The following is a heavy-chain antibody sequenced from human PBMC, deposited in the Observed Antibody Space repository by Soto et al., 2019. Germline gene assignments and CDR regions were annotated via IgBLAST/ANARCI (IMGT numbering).Heavy chain of an antibody. CDR1: GDSVSSGVYY. D-gene: IGHD1-26*01. J-gene: IGHJ4*02. CDR2: IYHSGST. CDR3: ASTNSGRYYDFDY. V-gene: IGHV4-61*08. Sequence: QVQLRESGPGLVKPSETLSLPCAVSGDSVSSGVYYWRWLRQPPGKGLEWIGFIYHSGSTNYNPPPKSRATISVDTCKNQFSRKLTSVTAAHTAVYYCASTNSGRYYDFDYWGQGTQVTVSS.